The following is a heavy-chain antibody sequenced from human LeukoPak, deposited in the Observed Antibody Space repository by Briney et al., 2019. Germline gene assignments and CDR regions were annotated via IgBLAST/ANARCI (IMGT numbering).Heavy chain of an antibody. D-gene: IGHD3-22*01. CDR3: ARIGSGYLYYFDY. Sequence: SVKVSCTASGGTLSSYAISWVRQAPGQGLEWMGGIIPIFGTANYAQKFQGRVTITADESTSTAYMELSSLRSEDTAVYYCARIGSGYLYYFDYWGQGTLVTVSS. V-gene: IGHV1-69*13. J-gene: IGHJ4*02. CDR1: GGTLSSYA. CDR2: IIPIFGTA.